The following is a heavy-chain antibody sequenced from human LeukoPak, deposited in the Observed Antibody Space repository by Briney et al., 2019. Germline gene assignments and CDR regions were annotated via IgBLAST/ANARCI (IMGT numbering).Heavy chain of an antibody. CDR2: ISWDGGST. CDR3: AKGCGGSCYYFDY. Sequence: GGSLRLSCAASGFTFDDYTMHWVRQAPGKGLEWVSLISWDGGSTYYADSVKGRFTISRDNSKNTLYLQMNSLRAEDTAVYYCAKGCGGSCYYFDYWGQGTLVTVSS. J-gene: IGHJ4*02. CDR1: GFTFDDYT. V-gene: IGHV3-43*01. D-gene: IGHD2-15*01.